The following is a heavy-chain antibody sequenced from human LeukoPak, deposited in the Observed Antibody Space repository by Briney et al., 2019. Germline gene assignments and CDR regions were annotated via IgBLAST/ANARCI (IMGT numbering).Heavy chain of an antibody. CDR3: ARVSEGSSGWYAWFDP. J-gene: IGHJ5*02. CDR2: IYTSGST. Sequence: PSETLSLTCTVSGGSISSYYWSWIRQPAGKGLEWIGRIYTSGSTNYNPSLKSRVTMSVDTSKNQLPLKLSSVTAADTAVYYCARVSEGSSGWYAWFDPWGQGTLVTVSS. D-gene: IGHD6-19*01. V-gene: IGHV4-4*07. CDR1: GGSISSYY.